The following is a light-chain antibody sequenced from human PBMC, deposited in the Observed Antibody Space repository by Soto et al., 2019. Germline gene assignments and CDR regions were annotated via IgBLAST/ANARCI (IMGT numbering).Light chain of an antibody. J-gene: IGKJ2*01. V-gene: IGKV1-33*01. CDR3: PQYEVLPLT. CDR1: QDVINY. Sequence: DVTLTQSPSSLSASVGDRVSITCQSRQDVINYLYWYQQKPGKAPKLLISDASNLETGVPSRFTGSGPGPHFTLTLIYLQPDDFATYDCPQYEVLPLTFG. CDR2: DAS.